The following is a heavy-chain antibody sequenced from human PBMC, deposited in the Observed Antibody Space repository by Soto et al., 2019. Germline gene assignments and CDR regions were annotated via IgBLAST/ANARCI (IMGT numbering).Heavy chain of an antibody. CDR3: AADRTYGGGACYVD. D-gene: IGHD2-21*02. Sequence: QMQLVQSGPEVKKPGTSVKVSCKASGFTFTSSAVQWVRQARGQRLEWIGWIVVGSGNTNYAKKFQERVTITRDMSTSTVYMERSSLRSEAKAVYYWAADRTYGGGACYVDWGQGTLVTSPQ. CDR1: GFTFTSSA. V-gene: IGHV1-58*01. J-gene: IGHJ4*02. CDR2: IVVGSGNT.